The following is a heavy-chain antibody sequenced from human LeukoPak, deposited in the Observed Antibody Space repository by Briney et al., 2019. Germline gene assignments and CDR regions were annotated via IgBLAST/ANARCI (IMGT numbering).Heavy chain of an antibody. CDR2: IYYSGST. J-gene: IGHJ4*02. V-gene: IGHV4-39*01. CDR3: ARHWAYCSGGSCYSFDD. CDR1: GGSISSSNHY. Sequence: PSETLSLTCTVSGGSISSSNHYWGWIRQPPGKGLEWIGSIYYSGSTYYNPSLKSRVTISVDTSKNQFSLKLRSVTAADTAVYHCARHWAYCSGGSCYSFDDWGQGTLVTVSS. D-gene: IGHD2-15*01.